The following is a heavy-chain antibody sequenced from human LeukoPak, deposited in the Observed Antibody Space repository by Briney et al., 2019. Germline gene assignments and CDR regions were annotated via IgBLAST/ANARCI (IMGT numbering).Heavy chain of an antibody. D-gene: IGHD2-15*01. CDR3: ARGYCSGGSCYSGLFDY. CDR1: GGSISNYY. V-gene: IGHV4-4*07. Sequence: SETLSLTCTVSGGSISNYYWSWIRQPAGKGLEWIGRIYSSGTTIYNPSLKSRVTMSVDTSKNQFSLKLSSVTAADTAVYYCARGYCSGGSCYSGLFDYWGQGTLVTVSS. CDR2: IYSSGTT. J-gene: IGHJ4*02.